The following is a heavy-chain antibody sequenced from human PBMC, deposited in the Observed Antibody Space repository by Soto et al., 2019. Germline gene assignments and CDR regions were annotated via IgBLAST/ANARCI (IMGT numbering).Heavy chain of an antibody. CDR2: IYYTGTT. CDR1: GTSIRGYY. CDR3: AREVSSFGSNHFDS. Sequence: XATVALTCIVSGTSIRGYYWTWIRQPPGKGLEWIGYIYYTGTTKYNPSLKSRVTISVDTSKNQFSLRLNSVTAADTAVYYCAREVSSFGSNHFDSWGQGALVTVSS. V-gene: IGHV4-59*01. D-gene: IGHD3-10*01. J-gene: IGHJ4*02.